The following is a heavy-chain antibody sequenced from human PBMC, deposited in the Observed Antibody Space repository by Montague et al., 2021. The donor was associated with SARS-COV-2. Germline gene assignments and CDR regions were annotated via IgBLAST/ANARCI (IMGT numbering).Heavy chain of an antibody. CDR3: ARQTTLLRGRAPPGV. CDR2: IYYTVNT. Sequence: SETLSLTCTVSGGSISSTAYYWGWIRQPPGKGLEWIGSIYYTVNTYYNPSLKSRVTISVDASKNLFSLTLSSVSAADTAVYYCARQTTLLRGRAPPGVWGQGTTVTVSS. CDR1: GGSISSTAYY. D-gene: IGHD3-10*01. J-gene: IGHJ6*02. V-gene: IGHV4-39*01.